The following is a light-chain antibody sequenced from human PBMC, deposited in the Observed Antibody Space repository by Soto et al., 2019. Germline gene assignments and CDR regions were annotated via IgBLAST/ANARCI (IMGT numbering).Light chain of an antibody. V-gene: IGKV3-11*01. CDR2: DAS. J-gene: IGKJ4*01. Sequence: DIVLTQSPATLSLSPGDRATLSCTASQSVSSYLAWYQQKPGQAPRLLIYDASNRATGIPARFSGNGSGTDFSLTISSLEPEDFAVYYCQHRGNWPLTFGGGTKVDIK. CDR1: QSVSSY. CDR3: QHRGNWPLT.